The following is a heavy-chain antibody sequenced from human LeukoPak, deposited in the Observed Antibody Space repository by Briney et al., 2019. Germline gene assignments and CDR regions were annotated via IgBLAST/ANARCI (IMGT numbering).Heavy chain of an antibody. CDR1: GYTFTGYY. CDR2: INPNSGGT. D-gene: IGHD4-4*01. V-gene: IGHV1-2*02. CDR3: AGYSIPLQSALDY. J-gene: IGHJ4*02. Sequence: ASVKVSCKASGYTFTGYYMHWVRQAPGQGLEWMGWINPNSGGTNYAQKFQGRVTMTRDTSISTVYMELSRLRSDDTAVYYCAGYSIPLQSALDYWGQGTLVTVSS.